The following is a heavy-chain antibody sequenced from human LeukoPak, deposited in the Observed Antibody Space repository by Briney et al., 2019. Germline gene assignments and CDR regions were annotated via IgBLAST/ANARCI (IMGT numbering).Heavy chain of an antibody. D-gene: IGHD3-10*01. Sequence: GFLRLSCAASGFTFSSNAMSWVRQAPGKGLEWVSVITGNGGSTYYADSVKGRFTISRDDSRNTLSLQMNSLRAEDTAVYYCAKDAVAPGSSGDYFDYWGQGTLVTVSS. CDR1: GFTFSSNA. CDR2: ITGNGGST. CDR3: AKDAVAPGSSGDYFDY. J-gene: IGHJ4*02. V-gene: IGHV3-23*01.